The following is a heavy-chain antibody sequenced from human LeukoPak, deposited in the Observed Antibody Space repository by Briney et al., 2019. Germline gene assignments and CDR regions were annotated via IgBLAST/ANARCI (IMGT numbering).Heavy chain of an antibody. D-gene: IGHD1-26*01. J-gene: IGHJ4*02. CDR1: GFTFSSYG. CDR3: ARDYSESEYFFDY. CDR2: ISYDGSNK. V-gene: IGHV3-30*03. Sequence: PGGSLRLSCAASGFTFSSYGMHWVRQAPGKGLEWVAVISYDGSNKYYADSVKGRFTISRDNSKNTLYLQMSSLRAEDTAMYYCARDYSESEYFFDYWGQGSLVAVSS.